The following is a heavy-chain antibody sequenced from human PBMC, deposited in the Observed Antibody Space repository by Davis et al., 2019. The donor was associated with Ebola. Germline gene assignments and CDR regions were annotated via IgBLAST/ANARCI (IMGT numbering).Heavy chain of an antibody. V-gene: IGHV4-34*01. CDR1: IGSSSAYY. CDR2: INHIGSI. Sequence: MPSETLSPTCTGYIGSSSAYYWSWIRQPPGKGLEWIGEINHIGSINYSPSLKSRAAISIDTSKRQFSLKLTSVTAADTGVYYCAGWLYFGSGPQNSYGMDLWGHGTTVTVSS. CDR3: AGWLYFGSGPQNSYGMDL. D-gene: IGHD3-10*01. J-gene: IGHJ6*02.